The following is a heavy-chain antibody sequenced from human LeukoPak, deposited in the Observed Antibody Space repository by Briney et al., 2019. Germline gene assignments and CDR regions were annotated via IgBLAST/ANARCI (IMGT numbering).Heavy chain of an antibody. Sequence: GASVKVSCKASGYTFITYGISWVRQAPGQGFEWMGWISAYNGNADYAQKFRGRVTMTTDTSTNTAYMELRSLGSDDTADYYCARGRDGYDYAGIDPWGQGTLVTVSS. CDR2: ISAYNGNA. CDR1: GYTFITYG. CDR3: ARGRDGYDYAGIDP. J-gene: IGHJ5*02. D-gene: IGHD5-24*01. V-gene: IGHV1-18*01.